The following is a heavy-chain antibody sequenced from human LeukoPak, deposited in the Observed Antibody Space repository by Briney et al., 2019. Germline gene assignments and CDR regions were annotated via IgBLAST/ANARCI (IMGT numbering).Heavy chain of an antibody. J-gene: IGHJ4*02. CDR2: IYYSGST. V-gene: IGHV4-59*02. Sequence: PSETLSLTCTVSGASVTSYYWSWIRQPPGGGLEWLGYIYYSGSTKYDPSLKSRGTMSADTSKNQFSLKLTSVTAADTAVYYCTTVGSPGGESRYFDYWGQGTLVTVSS. D-gene: IGHD4-17*01. CDR1: GASVTSYY. CDR3: TTVGSPGGESRYFDY.